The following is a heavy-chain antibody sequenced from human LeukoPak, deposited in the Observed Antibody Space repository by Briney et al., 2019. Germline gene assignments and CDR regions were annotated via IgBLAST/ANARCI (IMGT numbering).Heavy chain of an antibody. CDR1: GFTFSSFA. D-gene: IGHD3-22*01. CDR3: VKDLRSDFMRVLSRYLSY. Sequence: PGGSLRLSCSASGFTFSSFAMHWVRQAPGKGLEYVAAISRNGGSTYYADSVKGRFTISRDNSKNTLYLQMSSLRAEDTAVYLCVKDLRSDFMRVLSRYLSYWGQGTLVTVSS. J-gene: IGHJ4*02. V-gene: IGHV3-64D*09. CDR2: ISRNGGST.